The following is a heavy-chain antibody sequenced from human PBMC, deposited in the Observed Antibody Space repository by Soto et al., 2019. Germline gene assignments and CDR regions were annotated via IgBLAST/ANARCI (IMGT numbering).Heavy chain of an antibody. CDR3: ARHLTYCSAGSCYSDFPYYVTDV. Sequence: PSETLSLACTVSGGSIASSSYYWGWIRQPPGKGLEWIGSIYYSGSTYYNPSLKSRVTMSVDTSKNQFSLKLTSVTAADTAVYYCARHLTYCSAGSCYSDFPYYVTDVWGQGSSVTGSS. D-gene: IGHD2-15*01. J-gene: IGHJ6*02. CDR1: GGSIASSSYY. V-gene: IGHV4-39*01. CDR2: IYYSGST.